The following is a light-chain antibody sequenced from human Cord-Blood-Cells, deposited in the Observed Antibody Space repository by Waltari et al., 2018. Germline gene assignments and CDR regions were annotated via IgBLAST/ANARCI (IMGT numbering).Light chain of an antibody. Sequence: DIQITQSPSSLSASVRDIVTITCRASQSISSYLNWYQQKPGKAPKLLIYAASSLQSGVPSRFSGSGSGTDFTPTISSLQPEDFATYYCQQSYSTPTFGGGTKVEIK. CDR2: AAS. CDR1: QSISSY. CDR3: QQSYSTPT. J-gene: IGKJ4*01. V-gene: IGKV1-39*01.